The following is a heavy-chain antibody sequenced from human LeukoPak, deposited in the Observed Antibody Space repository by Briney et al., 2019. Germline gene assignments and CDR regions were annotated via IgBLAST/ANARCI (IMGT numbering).Heavy chain of an antibody. D-gene: IGHD6-13*01. CDR1: GGTFSSYA. V-gene: IGHV1-69*04. J-gene: IGHJ5*02. CDR3: ARGGQHNAFNWFDP. CDR2: IIPILGIA. Sequence: GASVKVSCKASGGTFSSYAISWVRQAPGQGLEWMGRIIPILGIANYAQKFQGRVTITADKSTSTAYMELRSLRSDDTAVYYCARGGQHNAFNWFDPWGQGTLVTVSS.